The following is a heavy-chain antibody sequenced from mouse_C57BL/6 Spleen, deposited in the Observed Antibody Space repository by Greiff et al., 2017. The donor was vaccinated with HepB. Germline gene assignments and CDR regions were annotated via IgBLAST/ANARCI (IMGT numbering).Heavy chain of an antibody. D-gene: IGHD2-3*01. J-gene: IGHJ4*01. CDR1: GYTFTSYW. Sequence: QVQLQQSGAELVKPGASVKLSCKASGYTFTSYWMHWVKQRPGQGLEWIGMIHPNSGSTNYNEKFKSKATLTVDKSSSTAYMQLSSLTSEDSAVYYCARKDGFTGAMDYWGQGTSVTVSS. V-gene: IGHV1-64*01. CDR3: ARKDGFTGAMDY. CDR2: IHPNSGST.